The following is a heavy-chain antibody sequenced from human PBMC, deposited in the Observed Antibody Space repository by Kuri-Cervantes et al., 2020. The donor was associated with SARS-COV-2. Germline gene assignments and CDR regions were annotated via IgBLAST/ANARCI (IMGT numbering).Heavy chain of an antibody. CDR1: GFTFSSYA. J-gene: IGHJ6*03. Sequence: GESLKISCAASGFTFSSYAMHWVRQAPGKGLEWVAVISYDGSNKYYADSVKGRFTISRDNSKNTLYLQMNSLRAEDTAVYYCAKIMGYMDYYYYYMDVWGKGTTVTVSS. D-gene: IGHD5-24*01. CDR2: ISYDGSNK. V-gene: IGHV3-30*18. CDR3: AKIMGYMDYYYYYMDV.